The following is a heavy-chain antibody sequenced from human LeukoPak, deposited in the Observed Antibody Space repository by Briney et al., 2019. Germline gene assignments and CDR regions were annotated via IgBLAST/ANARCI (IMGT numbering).Heavy chain of an antibody. CDR3: ARDSKKVPAARFDY. D-gene: IGHD2-2*01. J-gene: IGHJ4*02. CDR1: GCTFSSYG. CDR2: IWYDGSNK. V-gene: IGHV3-33*01. Sequence: GGSLRLSCAAPGCTFSSYGMHWVRQAPGKGLGWVAVIWYDGSNKYYADSVKGRFTISRDNSKNTLYLQMNSLRAEDTAVYYCARDSKKVPAARFDYWGQGTLVTVSS.